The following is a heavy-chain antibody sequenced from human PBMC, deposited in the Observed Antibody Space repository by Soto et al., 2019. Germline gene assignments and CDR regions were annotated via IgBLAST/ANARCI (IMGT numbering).Heavy chain of an antibody. D-gene: IGHD1-26*01. J-gene: IGHJ4*02. CDR1: GFTFNTYW. Sequence: DVQLVESGGDLVQPGESLRLSCEVSGFTFNTYWMHWVRQAPGKGLVWVSRIDADGTRRDYADSVKGRFSISRDNAKNTLYLAMNSLRVEDTAVYYCARAMISVGAGTQGAYWGQGTLVTVSS. CDR3: ARAMISVGAGTQGAY. CDR2: IDADGTRR. V-gene: IGHV3-74*01.